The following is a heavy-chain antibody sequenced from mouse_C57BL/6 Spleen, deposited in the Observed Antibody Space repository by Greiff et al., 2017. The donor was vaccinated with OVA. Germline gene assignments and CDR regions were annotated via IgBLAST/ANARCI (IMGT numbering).Heavy chain of an antibody. CDR3: ARGGNFLDY. D-gene: IGHD2-1*01. V-gene: IGHV5-4*01. Sequence: EVHLVESGGGLVKPGGSLKLSCAASGFTFSSYAMSWVRQTPEKRLEWVATISDGGSYTYYPDKVKGRFTISRDNAKNNLYLQMSHLKSEDTAMYYCARGGNFLDYWGQGTTRTVSS. J-gene: IGHJ2*01. CDR2: ISDGGSYT. CDR1: GFTFSSYA.